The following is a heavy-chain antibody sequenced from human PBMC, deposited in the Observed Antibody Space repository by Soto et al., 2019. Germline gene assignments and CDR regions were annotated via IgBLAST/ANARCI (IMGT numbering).Heavy chain of an antibody. V-gene: IGHV4-30-4*01. CDR3: ASLRYFDWNDAFDI. CDR2: IYYSGST. J-gene: IGHJ3*02. D-gene: IGHD3-9*01. CDR1: GGSISSGDYY. Sequence: PSETLSLTCTVSGGSISSGDYYWSWIRQPPGKGLEWIGYIYYSGSTYYNPSLKSRVTISVDTSKNQFSLKLSSVTAADTAVYYCASLRYFDWNDAFDIWGQGTMVTVSS.